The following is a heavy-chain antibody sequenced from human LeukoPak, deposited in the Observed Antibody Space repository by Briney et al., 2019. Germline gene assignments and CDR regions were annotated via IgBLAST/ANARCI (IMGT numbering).Heavy chain of an antibody. Sequence: GGSLRLSCAASGFTFSSYWMSWIRQAPGQGLEWVANIKQDGSETYYVDSVRGRFTVSRDDAKNSLYLQVNSLRAEDTAVYYCARDYYGSGSHDYWGQGTLVTVSS. D-gene: IGHD3-10*01. CDR1: GFTFSSYW. CDR3: ARDYYGSGSHDY. CDR2: IKQDGSET. J-gene: IGHJ4*02. V-gene: IGHV3-7*04.